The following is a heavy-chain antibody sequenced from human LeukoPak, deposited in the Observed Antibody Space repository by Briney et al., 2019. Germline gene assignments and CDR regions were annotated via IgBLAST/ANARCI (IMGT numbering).Heavy chain of an antibody. CDR2: IYYSGST. CDR1: GDSISTSSYY. Sequence: SETLSLTCSVSGDSISTSSYYWGWIRQPPGKGLEWIGTIYYSGSTYYNPSLPSRVTISVDTSKNQFSLKLSSVTAADTAVYYCARHKDYYYSYMDVWGKGTTVTISS. J-gene: IGHJ6*03. CDR3: ARHKDYYYSYMDV. V-gene: IGHV4-39*01.